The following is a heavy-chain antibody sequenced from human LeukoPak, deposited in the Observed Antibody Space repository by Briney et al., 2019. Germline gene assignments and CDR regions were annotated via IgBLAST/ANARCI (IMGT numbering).Heavy chain of an antibody. CDR1: GFTFSSYW. D-gene: IGHD3-16*02. J-gene: IGHJ4*02. CDR3: ARDYDYVWGSYRQDY. V-gene: IGHV3-48*04. CDR2: ISSSSSTI. Sequence: GGSLRLSCAASGFTFSSYWMSWVRQAPGKGLEWVSYISSSSSTIYYADSVKGRFTISRDNAKNSLYLQMNSLRAEDTAVYYCARDYDYVWGSYRQDYWGQGTLVTVSS.